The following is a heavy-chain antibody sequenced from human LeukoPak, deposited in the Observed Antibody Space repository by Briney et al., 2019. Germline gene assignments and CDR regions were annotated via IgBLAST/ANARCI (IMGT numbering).Heavy chain of an antibody. V-gene: IGHV1-46*01. J-gene: IGHJ4*02. CDR3: ARYYYDSSGYYRFDY. Sequence: ASVKVSCKASGYTFTSYAMHWVRQAPGQGLEWMGIINPSGGSTSYAQKFQGRVTMTRDTSTSTVYMELSSLRSEDTAVYYCARYYYDSSGYYRFDYWGQGTLVTVSS. D-gene: IGHD3-22*01. CDR1: GYTFTSYA. CDR2: INPSGGST.